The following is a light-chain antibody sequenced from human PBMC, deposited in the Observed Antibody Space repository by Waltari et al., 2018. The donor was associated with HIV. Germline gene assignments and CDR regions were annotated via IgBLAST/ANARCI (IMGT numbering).Light chain of an antibody. J-gene: IGLJ3*02. Sequence: SYELTQPLSVSVALGQTAYITCGGNNNKNKVVHWYQQKPGQAPVLVIYRDSNRPSVIPGRFSGSNSGNTATLTISRAQAGDEGDYYCQVWGSSTGVFGGGTNLTVL. CDR1: NNKNKV. CDR2: RDS. V-gene: IGLV3-9*01. CDR3: QVWGSSTGV.